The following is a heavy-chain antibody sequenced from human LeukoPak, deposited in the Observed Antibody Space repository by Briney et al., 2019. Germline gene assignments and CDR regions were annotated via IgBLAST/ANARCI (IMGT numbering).Heavy chain of an antibody. D-gene: IGHD6-13*01. J-gene: IGHJ4*02. CDR2: IYYSGST. CDR3: ARLRGYTSSARGYVEY. CDR1: GVSISSSSFY. Sequence: PETLSLTCTVSGVSISSSSFYWGWIRQPPGKGLEWIGSIYYSGSTYYDPSLKSRVTISVDTSKNQFSLKLSSVTAADTAVYYCARLRGYTSSARGYVEYWGQGTLVTVSS. V-gene: IGHV4-39*01.